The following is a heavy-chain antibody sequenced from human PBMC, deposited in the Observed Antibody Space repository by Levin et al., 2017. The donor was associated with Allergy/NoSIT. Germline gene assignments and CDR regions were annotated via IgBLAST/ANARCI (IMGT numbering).Heavy chain of an antibody. J-gene: IGHJ4*02. CDR3: VRGGVEYASFC. D-gene: IGHD2/OR15-2a*01. CDR2: TRHSGTT. V-gene: IGHV4-38-2*01. Sequence: SETLSLTCAVSGYFISSGYYWSWVRQTPGKGLEWLGTTRHSGTTSYNPSLKVRVTMSVDTSKNQFSLKVIFVTAADTAVYYCVRGGVEYASFCWGQGALVTVSS. CDR1: GYFISSGYY.